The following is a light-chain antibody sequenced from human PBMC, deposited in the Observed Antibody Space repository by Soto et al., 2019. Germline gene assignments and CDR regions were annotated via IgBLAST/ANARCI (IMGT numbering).Light chain of an antibody. CDR3: LQYHTYRT. Sequence: DIQMTQSPSTLSASVGDRVTITCRANQFISTWVAWFQQKPGKAPRLLIHEASALESGVPSRFSGSGSGTEFTLSISSLQPDDFATYYCLQYHTYRTFGQGTKVDIK. J-gene: IGKJ1*01. CDR2: EAS. V-gene: IGKV1-5*01. CDR1: QFISTW.